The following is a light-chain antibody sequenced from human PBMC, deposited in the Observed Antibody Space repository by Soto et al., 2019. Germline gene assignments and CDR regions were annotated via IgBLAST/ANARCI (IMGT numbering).Light chain of an antibody. V-gene: IGKV1-27*01. J-gene: IGKJ2*01. CDR1: RDISSS. Sequence: DVQMTQSPSSLSASVGDRVTITCRASRDISSSLAWYQQKPGKVPKLLIYAASTLHAGVQSRFSGSGSGTFVTLTINSLQNEDGATYSCQKYNSASNTFGRGTRLEIK. CDR2: AAS. CDR3: QKYNSASNT.